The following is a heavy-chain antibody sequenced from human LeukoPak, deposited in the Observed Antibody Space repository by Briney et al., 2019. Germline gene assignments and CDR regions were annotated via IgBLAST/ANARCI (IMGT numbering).Heavy chain of an antibody. Sequence: TGGSLRLSCAASGFTFSSYSMNWVRQAPGKGLEWVSSIISSSSYIYYADSVKGRFTISRDNAKNSLYLQMNSLRAEDTAVYYCARVRSSGYYRMDYWGQGTLVTVSS. D-gene: IGHD3-22*01. J-gene: IGHJ4*02. CDR2: IISSSSYI. CDR3: ARVRSSGYYRMDY. CDR1: GFTFSSYS. V-gene: IGHV3-21*01.